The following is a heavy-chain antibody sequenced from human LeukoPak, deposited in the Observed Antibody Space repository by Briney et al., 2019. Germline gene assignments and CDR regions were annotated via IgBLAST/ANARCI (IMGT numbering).Heavy chain of an antibody. CDR1: GYTFIAYY. D-gene: IGHD3-10*01. Sequence: ASVKVSCRASGYTFIAYYMHWVRQAPGQGLEWMGWINPSSGGTNYAQKFQGRVTMTRDTSISAAYMELSRLRSDDTAVYYCARPYGSGTKVVKYWGQGTLVTVSS. CDR3: ARPYGSGTKVVKY. J-gene: IGHJ4*02. CDR2: INPSSGGT. V-gene: IGHV1-2*02.